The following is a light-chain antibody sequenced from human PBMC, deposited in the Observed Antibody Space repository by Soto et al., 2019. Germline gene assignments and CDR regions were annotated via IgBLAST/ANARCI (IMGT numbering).Light chain of an antibody. J-gene: IGKJ2*03. CDR2: GSF. V-gene: IGKV3-15*01. CDR1: QTVSSN. CDR3: QQFNNLPYS. Sequence: EVVMTQSPATLSVSPGESATLSCRASQTVSSNLAWYQQKPGQAPRLLIDGSFTRATGVPARFSASRSGTEFTLTITSPQSEDFALYFCQQFNNLPYSFGQGTKVDIK.